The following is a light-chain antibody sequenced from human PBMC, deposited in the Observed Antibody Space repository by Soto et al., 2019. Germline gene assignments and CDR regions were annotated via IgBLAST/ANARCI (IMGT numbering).Light chain of an antibody. CDR1: QSVSSGY. Sequence: EIVLTKSPGTQSLSPGQRATLSCRASQSVSSGYLAWYQQKPGQAPRLLIYDASTRATGVPARFSGGGSGTEFTLTINSLQSEDFAVYYCQRYNRWPLSFGGGTKVDIK. V-gene: IGKV3-15*01. CDR2: DAS. J-gene: IGKJ4*01. CDR3: QRYNRWPLS.